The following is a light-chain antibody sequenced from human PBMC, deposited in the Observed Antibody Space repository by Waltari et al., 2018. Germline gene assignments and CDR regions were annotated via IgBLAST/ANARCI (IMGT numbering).Light chain of an antibody. V-gene: IGKV3-20*01. Sequence: EMVFTQSPGTLSLFTGERATLPRRARQSVSRALAWYQQNPGQAPRLLIYGASNRATGIPDRFSGSGSGTDFSLIISRLEPEDFAVYYCQHYVSLPVTFGQGTKVEIK. J-gene: IGKJ1*01. CDR2: GAS. CDR3: QHYVSLPVT. CDR1: QSVSRA.